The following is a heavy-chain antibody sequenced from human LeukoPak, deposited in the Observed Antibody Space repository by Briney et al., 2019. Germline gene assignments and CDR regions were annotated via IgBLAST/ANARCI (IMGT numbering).Heavy chain of an antibody. J-gene: IGHJ4*02. Sequence: GGSLRLSCAASAFTFGSYAMSWVRQAPGKGLEWVSAITGSGSGIYYADSMKSRFTISRDNSKNTLYLQINSLRAEDTAVYYCAKWGDYDVLTGYYVSDYWGQGTLVTVSS. CDR2: ITGSGSGI. CDR1: AFTFGSYA. V-gene: IGHV3-23*01. CDR3: AKWGDYDVLTGYYVSDY. D-gene: IGHD3-9*01.